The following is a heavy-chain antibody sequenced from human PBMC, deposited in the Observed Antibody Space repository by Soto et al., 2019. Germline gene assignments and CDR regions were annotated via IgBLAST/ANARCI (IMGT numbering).Heavy chain of an antibody. CDR1: GFTFSSHG. CDR3: ARWGPDKVLDY. Sequence: ESGGGVVQPGRSLRVSCAASGFTFSSHGMHWVRQAPGTALEWVAVIWYDGSNKYYGESVKGRFIISRDNSKNTVDLQMNSLRAEDTAIYYCARWGPDKVLDYWGQGTLVTVSS. V-gene: IGHV3-33*01. J-gene: IGHJ4*02. D-gene: IGHD3-16*01. CDR2: IWYDGSNK.